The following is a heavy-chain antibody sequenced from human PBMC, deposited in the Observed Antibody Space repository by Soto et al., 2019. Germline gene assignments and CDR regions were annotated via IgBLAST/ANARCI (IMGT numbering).Heavy chain of an antibody. D-gene: IGHD1-26*01. CDR2: IRSKTHNYAT. CDR1: GFTLSGSA. J-gene: IGHJ4*02. V-gene: IGHV3-73*02. Sequence: EVQLVESGGGLVQPGESLKLSCAASGFTLSGSAVHWVRQASGKGQEWVGRIRSKTHNYATDYIASVKGRFTMSRDDSNNTAYLQMNGLKTDDTAVYYCTRSGGSYSFGYWGQGTLVTVSS. CDR3: TRSGGSYSFGY.